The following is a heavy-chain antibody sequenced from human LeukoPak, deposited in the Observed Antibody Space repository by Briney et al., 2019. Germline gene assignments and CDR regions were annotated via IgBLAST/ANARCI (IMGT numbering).Heavy chain of an antibody. CDR1: GGTFSSYA. J-gene: IGHJ4*02. V-gene: IGHV1-69*13. CDR2: IIPIFGTA. CDR3: ARVGAAAGTWDY. D-gene: IGHD6-13*01. Sequence: SVKVSCKASGGTFSSYAISWVRQAPGQGLEWMGGIIPIFGTANYAQKFQGRVTITADESTSTAYMELSSLRSEDTAVYYCARVGAAAGTWDYWGQGTLVTVSS.